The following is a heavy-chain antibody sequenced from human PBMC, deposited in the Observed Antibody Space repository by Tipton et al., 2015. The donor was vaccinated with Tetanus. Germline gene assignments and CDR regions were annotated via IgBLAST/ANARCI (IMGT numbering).Heavy chain of an antibody. D-gene: IGHD5-24*01. CDR3: ARTSRRWLHPDF. Sequence: TLSLTCTVSGASLRGGDYHWSWIRQPPGKGLEWLAYISGSGTSNSNYYLKSRITMTHDTSRNQFSLHLSSVTAADTAIYYCARTSRRWLHPDFWGQGTLVTVSA. CDR2: ISGSGTS. V-gene: IGHV4-61*08. CDR1: GASLRGGDYH. J-gene: IGHJ4*02.